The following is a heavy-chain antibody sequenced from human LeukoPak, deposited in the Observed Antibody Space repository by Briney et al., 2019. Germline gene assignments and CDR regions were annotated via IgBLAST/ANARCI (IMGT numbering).Heavy chain of an antibody. D-gene: IGHD3-9*01. CDR1: EFTFSSYA. CDR2: ISGSDGNT. J-gene: IGHJ4*02. V-gene: IGHV3-23*01. CDR3: AKRAEGDDILTGYYFDY. Sequence: PGGSLRLSCAASEFTFSSYAMSWVRQAPGKGLEWVSAISGSDGNTYYADSVKGRFTISRDNSKNTLYLQMNSLRADDTAVYYCAKRAEGDDILTGYYFDYWGQGTLVTVSS.